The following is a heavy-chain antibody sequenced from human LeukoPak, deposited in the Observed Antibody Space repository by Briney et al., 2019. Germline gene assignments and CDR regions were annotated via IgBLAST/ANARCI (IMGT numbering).Heavy chain of an antibody. J-gene: IGHJ5*02. V-gene: IGHV3-7*01. Sequence: GGSLRLSCAASGFTFSSYSMNWVRQAPGKGLEWVANIKQDGSEKYYVDSVKGRFTISRDNAKNSLYLQMNSLRAEDTAVYYCARVRHSGSYFEWFDPWGQGTLVTVSS. CDR1: GFTFSSYS. D-gene: IGHD1-26*01. CDR2: IKQDGSEK. CDR3: ARVRHSGSYFEWFDP.